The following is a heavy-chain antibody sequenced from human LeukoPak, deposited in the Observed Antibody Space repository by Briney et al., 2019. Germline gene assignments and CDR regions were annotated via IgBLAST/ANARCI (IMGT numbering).Heavy chain of an antibody. J-gene: IGHJ5*02. D-gene: IGHD6-19*01. V-gene: IGHV1-46*01. CDR1: GYTFTGYY. Sequence: ASVKVSCKASGYTFTGYYIHWVRQAPGQGLEWMGIINPSGGSTTYAQKFQGRVTMTEDTSTDTAYMELSSLRSEDTAVYYCATAFIAVAGTPWFDPWGQGTLVTVSS. CDR3: ATAFIAVAGTPWFDP. CDR2: INPSGGST.